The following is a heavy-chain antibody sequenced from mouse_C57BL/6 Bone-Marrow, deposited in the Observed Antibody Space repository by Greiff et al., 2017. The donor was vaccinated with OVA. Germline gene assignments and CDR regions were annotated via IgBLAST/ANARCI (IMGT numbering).Heavy chain of an antibody. CDR3: ARSIITTVVAYWYFDV. CDR2: IYPGSGST. D-gene: IGHD1-1*01. CDR1: GYTFTSYW. Sequence: QVQLQQSGAELVKPGASVKMSCKASGYTFTSYWITWVKQRPGQGLEWIGDIYPGSGSTNYNEKFKSKATLTVDTSSSTAYMQLSSLTSEDSAVYYCARSIITTVVAYWYFDVWGTGTTVTVSS. V-gene: IGHV1-55*01. J-gene: IGHJ1*03.